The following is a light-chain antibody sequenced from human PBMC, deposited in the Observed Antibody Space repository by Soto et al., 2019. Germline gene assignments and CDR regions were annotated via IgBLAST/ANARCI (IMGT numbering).Light chain of an antibody. J-gene: IGKJ1*01. Sequence: EIVLTQSPGTLSLSPGERATLSCRASQSVSSTYLAWYQQKPGQAPRLLIYGASSRATGIPDRFSGSGSGTDLPLTISRLEPEDFAVYYCQQYAYSPRTFGQGTKVE. CDR1: QSVSSTY. CDR3: QQYAYSPRT. CDR2: GAS. V-gene: IGKV3-20*01.